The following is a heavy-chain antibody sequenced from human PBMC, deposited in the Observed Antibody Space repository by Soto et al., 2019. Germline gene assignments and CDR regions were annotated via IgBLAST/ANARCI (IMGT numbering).Heavy chain of an antibody. CDR1: GGSISSSSYY. V-gene: IGHV4-39*01. Sequence: PSETLSLTCTVSGGSISSSSYYWGWIRQPPGKGLEWIGSIYYSGSTYYNPSLKSRVTISVDTSKNQFSLKLSSVTAADTAVYYCARPSSGYDYQNKGYYFDYWGQGTLVTVSS. CDR2: IYYSGST. CDR3: ARPSSGYDYQNKGYYFDY. J-gene: IGHJ4*02. D-gene: IGHD5-12*01.